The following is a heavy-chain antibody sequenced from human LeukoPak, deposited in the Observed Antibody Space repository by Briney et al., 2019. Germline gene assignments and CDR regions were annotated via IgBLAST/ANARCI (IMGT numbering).Heavy chain of an antibody. J-gene: IGHJ5*02. Sequence: SETLSLTCAVSGGSINSDSWSWIRQPPGKGLEWVGYILHGGGTYSNPSLKSRVTISVDRSKNQFSLKLTSVTAADTAVYYCARDIYWFDPWGQGTLVTVSS. CDR2: ILHGGGT. CDR3: ARDIYWFDP. V-gene: IGHV4-30-2*01. D-gene: IGHD5-12*01. CDR1: GGSINSDS.